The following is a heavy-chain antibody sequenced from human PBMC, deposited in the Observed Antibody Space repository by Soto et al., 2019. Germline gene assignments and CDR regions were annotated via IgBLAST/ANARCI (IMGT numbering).Heavy chain of an antibody. CDR2: ISPYDGNT. Sequence: ASVKVSCKASGYTFISYGINWVRQAPGQGLEWMGWISPYDGNTNYAQNLQGRVTMTTDTSTSTAYMELRSLRSDDTAVYYCARAKSAAYYFDYWGQGTLVTVPQ. J-gene: IGHJ4*02. CDR3: ARAKSAAYYFDY. V-gene: IGHV1-18*01. CDR1: GYTFISYG. D-gene: IGHD2-2*01.